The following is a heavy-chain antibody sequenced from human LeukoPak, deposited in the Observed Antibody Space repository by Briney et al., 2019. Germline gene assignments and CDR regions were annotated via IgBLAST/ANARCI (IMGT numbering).Heavy chain of an antibody. CDR3: ARGGEYYDSSGYYYVFTFDY. Sequence: ALVKVSCKASGYTFTSYYMHWVRQAPGQGLEWMGIINPSGGSTSYAQKFQGRVTMTRDTSTSTVYMELSSLRPEDTAVYYCARGGEYYDSSGYYYVFTFDYWGQGTLVSVSS. J-gene: IGHJ4*02. V-gene: IGHV1-46*01. CDR2: INPSGGST. D-gene: IGHD3-22*01. CDR1: GYTFTSYY.